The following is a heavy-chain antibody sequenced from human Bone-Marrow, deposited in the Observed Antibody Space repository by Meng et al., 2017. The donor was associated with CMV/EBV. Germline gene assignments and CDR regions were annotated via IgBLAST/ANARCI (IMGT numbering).Heavy chain of an antibody. CDR2: INSDGSST. J-gene: IGHJ6*02. CDR1: GFTFSSYW. V-gene: IGHV3-74*01. Sequence: GGSLRLSCAASGFTFSSYWMHWVRQAPGKGLVWVSRINSDGSSTSYADSVKGRFTISRDNAKNPLYLQMNSLRAEDTAVYYCARVYYNSNGYQGLYGMDVWGQGTTVTVSS. D-gene: IGHD3-22*01. CDR3: ARVYYNSNGYQGLYGMDV.